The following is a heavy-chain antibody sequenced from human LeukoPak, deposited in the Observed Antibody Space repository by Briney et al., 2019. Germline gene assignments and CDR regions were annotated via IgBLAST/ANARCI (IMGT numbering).Heavy chain of an antibody. V-gene: IGHV3-48*03. D-gene: IGHD3-10*02. Sequence: GGSLRLSCAASGFTFSSYAMHWVRQAPGKGLEWVSYISSSGSTIYYADSVKGRFTISRDNAENSLYLQMNSLRAEDTAVYYCAELGITMIGGVWGKGTTVTISS. CDR1: GFTFSSYA. CDR3: AELGITMIGGV. CDR2: ISSSGSTI. J-gene: IGHJ6*04.